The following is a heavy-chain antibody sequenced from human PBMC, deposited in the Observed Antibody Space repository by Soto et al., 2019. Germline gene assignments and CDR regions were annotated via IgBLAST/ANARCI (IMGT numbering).Heavy chain of an antibody. CDR3: ARTRDGYTAFDY. D-gene: IGHD6-25*01. CDR1: GDYFSTYG. V-gene: IGHV4-59*01. CDR2: IYYSGST. Sequence: SETLSLTCTVSGDYFSTYGWTWIRQPPGKGLEWIGYIYYSGSTNYNPSLKSRVTISIDTSKNQFSLNVTSVTAADTAMYYCARTRDGYTAFDYWGQGTLVTVSS. J-gene: IGHJ4*02.